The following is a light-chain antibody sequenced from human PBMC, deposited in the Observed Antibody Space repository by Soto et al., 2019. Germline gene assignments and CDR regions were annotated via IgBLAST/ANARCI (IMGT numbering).Light chain of an antibody. CDR3: QQYGSFSPIT. J-gene: IGKJ4*01. V-gene: IGKV1-9*01. CDR2: AAS. CDR1: QVISSY. Sequence: DVQLTQAPSFLSASAGDRVTITCRASQVISSYLAWYQQKPGRAPKLLIYAASTLQSGVPSRFSGSGSGTEFTLTITSLQPEDFATYYCQQYGSFSPITFGGGTKVDIK.